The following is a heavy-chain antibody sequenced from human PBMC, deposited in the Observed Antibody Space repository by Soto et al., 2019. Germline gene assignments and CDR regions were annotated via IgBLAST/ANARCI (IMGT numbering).Heavy chain of an antibody. CDR2: ISSSSSYI. J-gene: IGHJ5*02. D-gene: IGHD3-3*01. V-gene: IGHV3-21*01. Sequence: EVQLVESGGGLVKPGGSLRLSCAASGFTFSSYSMNWVRQAPGKGLEWVSSISSSSSYIYYADSVKGRFTISRDNAKNSLYLQMNSLRAEDTAVYYCAIVDYDFWSGYSNWFDPWGQGTLVTVSS. CDR1: GFTFSSYS. CDR3: AIVDYDFWSGYSNWFDP.